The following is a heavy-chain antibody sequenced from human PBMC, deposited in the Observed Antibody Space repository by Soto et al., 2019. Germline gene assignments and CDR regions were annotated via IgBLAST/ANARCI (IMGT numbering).Heavy chain of an antibody. D-gene: IGHD2-15*01. Sequence: GGSLRLSCAASGFTFSSYWIHWARQAPGKGLVWVSRINSDGSTTNYADSAKGRFTISRDNAKNTLYLQMNSLRAEDTAVYYCARGVAGYYAMDVWGQGATVTVSS. V-gene: IGHV3-74*01. CDR3: ARGVAGYYAMDV. CDR2: INSDGSTT. CDR1: GFTFSSYW. J-gene: IGHJ6*02.